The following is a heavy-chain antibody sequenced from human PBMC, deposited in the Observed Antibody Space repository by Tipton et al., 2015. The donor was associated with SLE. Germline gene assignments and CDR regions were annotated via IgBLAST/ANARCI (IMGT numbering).Heavy chain of an antibody. V-gene: IGHV3-7*01. CDR3: QAEGGDSGDY. Sequence: SLRLSCAASGFTFSTFWMSWVRQAPGKGLEWVANIDQDGSGKDYVDSVKGRFTISRDNAKNSLFLQMNSLRVEDTAVYYCQAEGGDSGDYWGQGTLVTVSS. CDR1: GFTFSTFW. D-gene: IGHD2-21*02. CDR2: IDQDGSGK. J-gene: IGHJ4*02.